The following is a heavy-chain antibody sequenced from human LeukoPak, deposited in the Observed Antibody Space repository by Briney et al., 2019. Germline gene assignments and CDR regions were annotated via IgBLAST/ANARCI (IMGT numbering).Heavy chain of an antibody. CDR2: IYYSGST. V-gene: IGHV4-59*01. CDR3: ARVLRYFDWSNPYYGMDV. Sequence: ASETLSLTCTVSGGSISSYYWSWIRRPPGKGLEWIGYIYYSGSTNYNPSLKSRVTISVDTSKNQFSLKLSSVTAADTAVYYCARVLRYFDWSNPYYGMDVWGQGTTVTVSS. D-gene: IGHD3-9*01. J-gene: IGHJ6*02. CDR1: GGSISSYY.